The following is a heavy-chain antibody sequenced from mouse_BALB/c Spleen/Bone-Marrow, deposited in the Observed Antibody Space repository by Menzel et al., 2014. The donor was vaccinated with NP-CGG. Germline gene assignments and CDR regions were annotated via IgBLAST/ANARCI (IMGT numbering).Heavy chain of an antibody. D-gene: IGHD1-2*01. J-gene: IGHJ2*01. CDR3: ARQGYYGYSDY. V-gene: IGHV4-1*02. CDR1: GFDFSRYW. Sequence: LKESGGSLKLSCAASGFDFSRYWMSWVRQAPGKGLEWIGEINPDSSTINYTPSLKDKFIISRDNAKNTLYLQMRKVRSEDTALYYCARQGYYGYSDYWGQGTTLTVSS. CDR2: INPDSSTI.